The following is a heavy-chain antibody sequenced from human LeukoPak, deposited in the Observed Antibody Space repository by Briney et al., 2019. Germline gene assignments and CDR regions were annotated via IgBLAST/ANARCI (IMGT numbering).Heavy chain of an antibody. Sequence: PSETLSLTCAVYSGSFSGYYWSWIRQPPGKGLEWIGEINHSGSTNYNPSLKSRVTISVDTSKNQFSLKLSSVTAADTAVYYCATLPRKRGYSYGGFDYWGQGTLVTVSS. CDR1: SGSFSGYY. CDR2: INHSGST. D-gene: IGHD5-18*01. V-gene: IGHV4-34*01. J-gene: IGHJ4*02. CDR3: ATLPRKRGYSYGGFDY.